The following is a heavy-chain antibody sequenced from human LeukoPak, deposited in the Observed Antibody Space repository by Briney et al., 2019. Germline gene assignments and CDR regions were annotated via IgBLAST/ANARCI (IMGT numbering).Heavy chain of an antibody. Sequence: PGGSLRLSCAASGFTFSSYDMHWVRQAPDNGLEWVTVISYDGSNKYYGDSVKGRFNISRDNSKKTLYLKMNSLRAEDPAVYYCAKEGSNADFDYWGQGTLVTVSS. CDR2: ISYDGSNK. CDR3: AKEGSNADFDY. D-gene: IGHD1-26*01. J-gene: IGHJ4*02. V-gene: IGHV3-30*18. CDR1: GFTFSSYD.